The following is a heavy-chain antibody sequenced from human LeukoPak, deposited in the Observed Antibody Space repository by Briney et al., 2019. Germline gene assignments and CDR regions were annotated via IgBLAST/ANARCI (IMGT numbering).Heavy chain of an antibody. Sequence: TSETLSLTCTVSGYSISSGYYWGWIRQPPGKGLEWIGSIYHSGSTYYNPSLKSRVTISVDTSKNQFSLKLSSVTAADTAVYYCARIENNRYSYGYGFDYWGQGTLVTVSS. CDR2: IYHSGST. V-gene: IGHV4-38-2*02. CDR3: ARIENNRYSYGYGFDY. CDR1: GYSISSGYY. D-gene: IGHD5-18*01. J-gene: IGHJ4*02.